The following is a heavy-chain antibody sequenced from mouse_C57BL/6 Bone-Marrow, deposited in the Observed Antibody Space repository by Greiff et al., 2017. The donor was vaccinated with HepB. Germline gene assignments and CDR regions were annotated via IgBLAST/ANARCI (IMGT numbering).Heavy chain of an antibody. CDR1: GFTFSSYT. Sequence: EVMLVASGGGLVKPGGSLKLSCAASGFTFSSYTMSWVRQTPEKRLEWVATISGGGGNTYYPDSVKGRFTISRDNAKSTLYLQMSSLRSEDTAVYYGARRGYLYAMDYWGQGTSVTVSS. CDR3: ARRGYLYAMDY. J-gene: IGHJ4*01. CDR2: ISGGGGNT. V-gene: IGHV5-9*01. D-gene: IGHD2-2*01.